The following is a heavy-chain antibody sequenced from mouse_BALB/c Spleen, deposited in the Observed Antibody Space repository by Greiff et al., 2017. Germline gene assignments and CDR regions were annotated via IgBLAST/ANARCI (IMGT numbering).Heavy chain of an antibody. J-gene: IGHJ3*01. CDR2: ISYSGST. CDR1: GYSITSDYA. CDR3: ANRCAY. V-gene: IGHV3-2*02. Sequence: EVKLMESGPGLVKPSQSLSLTCTVTGYSITSDYAWNWIRQFPGNKLEWMGYISYSGSTSYNPSLKSRISITRDTSKNQFFLQLNSVTTEDTATYYCANRCAYWGQGTLVTVSA.